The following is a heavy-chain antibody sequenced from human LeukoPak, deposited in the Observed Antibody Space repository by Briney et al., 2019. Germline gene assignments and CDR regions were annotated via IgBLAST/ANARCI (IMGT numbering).Heavy chain of an antibody. CDR1: GFTVTSNS. CDR3: AELGITMIGGV. CDR2: IYSGST. J-gene: IGHJ6*04. Sequence: GGSLRLSCTVSGFTVTSNSMSWVRQAPGKGLEWVSFIYSGSTHYSDSVKGRFTISRDNAKNSLYLQMNSLRAEDTAVYYCAELGITMIGGVWGKGTTVTISS. D-gene: IGHD3-10*02. V-gene: IGHV3-53*01.